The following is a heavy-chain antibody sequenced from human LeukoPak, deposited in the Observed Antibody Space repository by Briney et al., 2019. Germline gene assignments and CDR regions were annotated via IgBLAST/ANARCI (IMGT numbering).Heavy chain of an antibody. Sequence: SETLSLTCTVSGGSISSYYWSWIRQPPGKGLEWIGYIYYSGSTNYNPSLKSRVTISVDTSKNQFSLKLSSVTAADTAMYYCAREKASDDDAFDIWGQGTMVTVSS. V-gene: IGHV4-59*01. CDR3: AREKASDDDAFDI. CDR1: GGSISSYY. J-gene: IGHJ3*02. CDR2: IYYSGST.